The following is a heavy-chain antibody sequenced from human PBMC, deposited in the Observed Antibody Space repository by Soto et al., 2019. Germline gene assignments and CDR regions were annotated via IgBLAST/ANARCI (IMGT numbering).Heavy chain of an antibody. Sequence: SETLSLTCTVSXGSISSGGYYWSWIRQHPGKGLEWIGYIYYSGSTYYNPSLKSRVTISVDTSKNQFSLKLSSVTAADTAVYYCARAPGYSGNWFDPWGQGTLVTVSS. CDR1: XGSISSGGYY. V-gene: IGHV4-31*03. CDR3: ARAPGYSGNWFDP. D-gene: IGHD1-26*01. J-gene: IGHJ5*02. CDR2: IYYSGST.